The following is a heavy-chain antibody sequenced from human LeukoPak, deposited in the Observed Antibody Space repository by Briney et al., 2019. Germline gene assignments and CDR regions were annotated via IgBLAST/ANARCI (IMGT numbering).Heavy chain of an antibody. Sequence: GGSLRLSCAASGFTLSSYAMSWVRQGPGKGLEWVAAISVSGNTYHADSVKGRFTISRDSSKNTLYLQMNSLRAEDAAVYYCAKAPVTTCSGAYCYPFDYWGQGTLVTVSS. CDR1: GFTLSSYA. CDR3: AKAPVTTCSGAYCYPFDY. V-gene: IGHV3-23*01. D-gene: IGHD2-15*01. CDR2: ISVSGNT. J-gene: IGHJ4*02.